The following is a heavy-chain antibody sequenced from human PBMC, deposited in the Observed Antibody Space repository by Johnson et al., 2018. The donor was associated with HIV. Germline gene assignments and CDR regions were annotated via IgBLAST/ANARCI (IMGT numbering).Heavy chain of an antibody. J-gene: IGHJ3*02. D-gene: IGHD6-13*01. CDR1: GFTFSDYY. Sequence: EQLVESGGGLVKPGGSLRLSCAASGFTFSDYYMSWVRQAPGKGLEWVSGINWNGGSTGYADSVKGRFTISRDNAKNSLYLQMNSLRAEDTALYYCAKDQWSSSWTNDAFDIWGQGTMVTVSS. V-gene: IGHV3-20*04. CDR2: INWNGGST. CDR3: AKDQWSSSWTNDAFDI.